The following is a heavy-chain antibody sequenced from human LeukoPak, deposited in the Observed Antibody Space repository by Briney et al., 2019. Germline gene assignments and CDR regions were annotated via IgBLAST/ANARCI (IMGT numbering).Heavy chain of an antibody. J-gene: IGHJ4*02. D-gene: IGHD6-13*01. V-gene: IGHV5-51*01. Sequence: GESLKISCKGSGYSFTTNWIGGVRKMHGKGLEWMGIINPGDVDTRYSPSYHGQVTISADNSISTAYLQWRSLKASDTAMSYYARIGTYAAFDYCGQGSLVTVSS. CDR1: GYSFTTNW. CDR2: INPGDVDT. CDR3: ARIGTYAAFDY.